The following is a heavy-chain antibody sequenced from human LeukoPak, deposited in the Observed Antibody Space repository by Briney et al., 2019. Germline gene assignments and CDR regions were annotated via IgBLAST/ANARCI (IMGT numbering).Heavy chain of an antibody. CDR3: VQRGDAYNV. J-gene: IGHJ4*02. D-gene: IGHD5-24*01. Sequence: GRSLRLSCSASGFTFSSYSMHWVRQAPGKGLEYVSAISYTGGTTYYADSVKGRFTISRDDSKNTLYLQMSSLRAEDTAVYYCVQRGDAYNVWGQGTMVTASS. CDR2: ISYTGGTT. CDR1: GFTFSSYS. V-gene: IGHV3-64D*06.